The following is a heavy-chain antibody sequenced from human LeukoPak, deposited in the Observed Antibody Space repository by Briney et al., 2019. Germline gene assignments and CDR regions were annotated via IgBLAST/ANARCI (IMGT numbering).Heavy chain of an antibody. CDR1: GDSISSSTYY. D-gene: IGHD2-2*02. J-gene: IGHJ4*02. Sequence: SETLSLTCTVSGDSISSSTYYWGWIRQPPGKGLEWIGSIYYSGSTYYNPSLKSRVTISVDTSKNQFSLKLSSVTAADTAVYYCASRPYTYGYFDNWGPGTLVTVSS. CDR3: ASRPYTYGYFDN. V-gene: IGHV4-39*01. CDR2: IYYSGST.